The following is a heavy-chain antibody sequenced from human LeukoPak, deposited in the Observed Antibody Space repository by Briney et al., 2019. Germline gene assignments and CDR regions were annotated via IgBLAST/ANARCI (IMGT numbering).Heavy chain of an antibody. V-gene: IGHV4-34*01. D-gene: IGHD6-13*01. CDR1: GESFSGYY. Sequence: PSETLSLTCAVYGESFSGYYWSWIRQPPGKGLEWIGKINQSGGTNYDPSLKSRVTISVDTSKNQFSLKLSSVTAADTAVYYCARGDSSSWRYYYYGMDVWGQGTTVTVSS. CDR3: ARGDSSSWRYYYYGMDV. J-gene: IGHJ6*02. CDR2: INQSGGT.